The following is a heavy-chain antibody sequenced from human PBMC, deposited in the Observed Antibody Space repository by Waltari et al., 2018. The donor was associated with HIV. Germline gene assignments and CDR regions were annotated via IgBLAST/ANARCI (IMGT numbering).Heavy chain of an antibody. Sequence: QLVQSGAEVRKPGSSVRVSCKTSGGEFNSYSINWVRQVKGQGLEWRGRIIPISNTANNAQKFQGIVTITADKSTSTAYMELSSLKSDDTGVYYCASARETMGVDFESWGQGSLVTVSS. D-gene: IGHD3-10*01. CDR1: GGEFNSYS. CDR2: IIPISNTA. CDR3: ASARETMGVDFES. J-gene: IGHJ4*02. V-gene: IGHV1-69*08.